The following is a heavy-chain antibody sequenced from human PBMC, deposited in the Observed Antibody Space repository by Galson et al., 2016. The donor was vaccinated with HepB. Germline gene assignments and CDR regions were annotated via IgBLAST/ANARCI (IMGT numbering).Heavy chain of an antibody. CDR1: GFTFSSYS. CDR2: ISSASSIK. J-gene: IGHJ5*02. Sequence: SLRLSCAASGFTFSSYSMTWVRQAPGKGLEWVSYISSASSIKYYADSVKGRFTISRDNARHSLYLEMNCLRGEDTAMYYCARDYVPGAWGQGVLVTVSS. V-gene: IGHV3-48*04. D-gene: IGHD3-10*01. CDR3: ARDYVPGA.